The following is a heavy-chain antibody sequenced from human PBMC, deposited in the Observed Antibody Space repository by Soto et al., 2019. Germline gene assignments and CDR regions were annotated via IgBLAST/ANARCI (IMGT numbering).Heavy chain of an antibody. CDR3: AREETAWPLAYGLDV. D-gene: IGHD2-21*02. V-gene: IGHV3-21*01. J-gene: IGHJ6*02. Sequence: GGSLRLSCAASGFTSSSYSMHWVRQAPGKGLEWVSSIGTRSDIYYADSVKGRFTISRGNAKNSLSLQMNSMTAEDTAVYYCAREETAWPLAYGLDVWGQGTTVTVSS. CDR1: GFTSSSYS. CDR2: IGTRSDI.